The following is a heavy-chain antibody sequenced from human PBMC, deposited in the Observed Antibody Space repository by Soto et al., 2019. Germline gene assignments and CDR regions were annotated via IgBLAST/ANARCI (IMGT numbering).Heavy chain of an antibody. Sequence: QVQLVESGGGVVQPGRSLRLSCAASGFTFSSYGMHWVRQAPGKGLEWVAVISYDGSNKYYADSVKGRFTISRDNSKNQLYLQMNSLRAEDTAVYYCAKDKGQWLVRYFDYWGQGTLVTVSS. V-gene: IGHV3-30*18. D-gene: IGHD6-19*01. J-gene: IGHJ4*02. CDR3: AKDKGQWLVRYFDY. CDR2: ISYDGSNK. CDR1: GFTFSSYG.